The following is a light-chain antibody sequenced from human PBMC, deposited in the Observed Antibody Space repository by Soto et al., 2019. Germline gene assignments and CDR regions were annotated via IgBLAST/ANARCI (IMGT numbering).Light chain of an antibody. CDR3: SSYSDSSTYV. CDR2: QVT. V-gene: IGLV2-14*01. Sequence: QSALTQPASVSGSPGQSITISCTGTSSDLASYNYVSWYQQQPGKAPKLMIYQVTNRPSGVSNRFSGSRSGNTASLTNAGLKSEDEADYYCSSYSDSSTYVFGTGTKLTVL. J-gene: IGLJ1*01. CDR1: SSDLASYNY.